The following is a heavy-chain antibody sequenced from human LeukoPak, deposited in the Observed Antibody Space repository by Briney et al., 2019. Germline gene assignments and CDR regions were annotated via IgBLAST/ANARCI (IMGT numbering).Heavy chain of an antibody. Sequence: GGSLRLSCAASGFTFSSHGMHWVRQAPGKGLEWVAVIWYDGSNKYYADSVKGRFTISRDNSKNTLYLQMNSLRAEDTAVYYCARDRGYGGNRFDYWGQGTLVTVSS. CDR2: IWYDGSNK. CDR1: GFTFSSHG. J-gene: IGHJ4*02. V-gene: IGHV3-33*01. CDR3: ARDRGYGGNRFDY. D-gene: IGHD4-23*01.